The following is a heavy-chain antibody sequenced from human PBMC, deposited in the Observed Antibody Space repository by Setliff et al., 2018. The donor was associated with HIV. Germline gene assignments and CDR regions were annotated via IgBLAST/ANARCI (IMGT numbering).Heavy chain of an antibody. CDR2: INPSDGTT. V-gene: IGHV1-46*01. J-gene: IGHJ4*02. Sequence: ASVKVSCKASGYTFTSCFMHWVRQAPGQGLEYMGIINPSDGTTDYTQKFQDRVTMTSDTSTSTVYMELRSPRSEDTAIYYCVKDRGGSWTFDHWGQGTLVTVSS. D-gene: IGHD2-15*01. CDR1: GYTFTSCF. CDR3: VKDRGGSWTFDH.